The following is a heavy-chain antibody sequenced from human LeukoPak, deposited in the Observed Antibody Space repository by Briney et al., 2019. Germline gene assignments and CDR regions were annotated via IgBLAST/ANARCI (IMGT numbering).Heavy chain of an antibody. CDR2: ISHEGSKQ. D-gene: IGHD3-10*01. V-gene: IGHV3-30-3*01. J-gene: IGHJ4*02. CDR3: ARDGTYYGSGTLHY. Sequence: GGSLRLSCAASGFTFSSYAMSWVRQAPGKGLEWVALISHEGSKQFYADSVKGRFTISRDNLKNTVYLQMDSLRVDDTALYYCARDGTYYGSGTLHYWGQGTLVAVSS. CDR1: GFTFSSYA.